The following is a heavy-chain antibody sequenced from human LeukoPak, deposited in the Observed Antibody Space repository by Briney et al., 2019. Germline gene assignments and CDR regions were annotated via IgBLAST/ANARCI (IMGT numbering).Heavy chain of an antibody. D-gene: IGHD3-10*01. J-gene: IGHJ3*02. CDR3: AKVMALHRGSPPMYTFNI. Sequence: ASVKVSCKASGYSFTTYAIHWVRQAPGQGLEWMAWINPNSGGTNYAQEFQGRVTLTRDTSITTAYMELSSLRSDDTAVYYCAKVMALHRGSPPMYTFNIWGQGTMVTVSS. CDR2: INPNSGGT. CDR1: GYSFTTYA. V-gene: IGHV1-2*02.